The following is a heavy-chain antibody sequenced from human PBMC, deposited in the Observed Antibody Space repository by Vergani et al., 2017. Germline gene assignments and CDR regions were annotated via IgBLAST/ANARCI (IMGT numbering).Heavy chain of an antibody. Sequence: QVQLVQSGAEVKKPGASVKVSCKASGYTFTGYYMHWVRQAPGQGLEWMGWINPNSGGTNYAQKFQGRVTMTRDTSISTAYMELSRLRSDDTAVYYCARDLGDILTGPNYYYYGMDFWGQGTTVTVSS. D-gene: IGHD3-9*01. J-gene: IGHJ6*02. V-gene: IGHV1-2*02. CDR1: GYTFTGYY. CDR3: ARDLGDILTGPNYYYYGMDF. CDR2: INPNSGGT.